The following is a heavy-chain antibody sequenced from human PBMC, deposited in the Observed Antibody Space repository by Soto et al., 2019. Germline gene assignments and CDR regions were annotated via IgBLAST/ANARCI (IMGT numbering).Heavy chain of an antibody. Sequence: PSETLSLTCAVSGGSISSGGYSWSWIRQPPGKGLEWIGYIYHSGSTYYNPSLKSRVTISVDRSKNQCSLTLTSVTAADTAVFYCGILDLITFGGVSGSIDAFDSWGQGKMVTV. CDR2: IYHSGST. D-gene: IGHD3-16*01. CDR1: GGSISSGGYS. J-gene: IGHJ3*02. CDR3: GILDLITFGGVSGSIDAFDS. V-gene: IGHV4-30-2*01.